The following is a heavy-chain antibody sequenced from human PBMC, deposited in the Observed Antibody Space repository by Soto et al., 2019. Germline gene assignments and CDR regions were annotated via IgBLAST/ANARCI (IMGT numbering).Heavy chain of an antibody. CDR3: AKEMGDYYDSSGSWFDP. Sequence: EVQLLESGGGLVQPGGSLRLSCAASGFTFSSYVMSWVRQAPGKGLEWVSGISGSGDNTYYADSVKGRFTISRDNSKNTLFLQMNSLRAEDTALYFCAKEMGDYYDSSGSWFDPWGQGILVTVSS. V-gene: IGHV3-23*01. CDR2: ISGSGDNT. J-gene: IGHJ5*02. CDR1: GFTFSSYV. D-gene: IGHD3-22*01.